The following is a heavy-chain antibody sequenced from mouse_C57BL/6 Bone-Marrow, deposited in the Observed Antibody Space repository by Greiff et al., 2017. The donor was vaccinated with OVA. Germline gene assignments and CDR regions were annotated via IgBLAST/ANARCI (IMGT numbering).Heavy chain of an antibody. V-gene: IGHV1-82*01. J-gene: IGHJ1*03. CDR2: IYPGDGDT. D-gene: IGHD1-1*01. CDR3: AFYYGSRRGYFDV. Sequence: VQLQQSGPELVKPGASVKISCKASGYAFSSSWMNWVKQRPGKGLEWIGRIYPGDGDTNYNGKFKGKATLTADKSSSTAYMQLSSLTSEDSAVYFCAFYYGSRRGYFDVWGTGTTVTVSS. CDR1: GYAFSSSW.